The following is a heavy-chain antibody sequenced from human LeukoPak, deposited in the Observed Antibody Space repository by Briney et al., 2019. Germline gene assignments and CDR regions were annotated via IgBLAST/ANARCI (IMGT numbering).Heavy chain of an antibody. CDR3: ATTMTSPYYFDY. J-gene: IGHJ4*02. CDR2: IYYSGST. CDR1: GGSIFSYY. V-gene: IGHV4-59*08. D-gene: IGHD1/OR15-1a*01. Sequence: SETLSLTCTVSGGSIFSYYWSWIRQPPGKGLEWMGYIYYSGSTNYNPSLKSRVTISVDTSKNQFSLRVSSVTAAATAVYYCATTMTSPYYFDYWGQGTLVTVSS.